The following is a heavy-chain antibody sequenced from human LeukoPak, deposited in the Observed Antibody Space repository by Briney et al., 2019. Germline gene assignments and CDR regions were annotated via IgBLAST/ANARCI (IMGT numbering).Heavy chain of an antibody. D-gene: IGHD2-2*02. CDR1: GYTFTGYY. CDR2: INPNSGGT. CDR3: ARYCSSTSCYTDAFDI. V-gene: IGHV1-2*02. J-gene: IGHJ3*02. Sequence: ASVKVSCKASGYTFTGYYMHWVRQTPGQGLEWMGWINPNSGGTNYAQKFQGRVTMTRDTSISTAYVELSRLRSDDTAVYYCARYCSSTSCYTDAFDIWGQGTMVTVSS.